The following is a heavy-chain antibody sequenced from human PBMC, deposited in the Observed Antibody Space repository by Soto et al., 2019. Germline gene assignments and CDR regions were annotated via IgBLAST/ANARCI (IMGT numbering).Heavy chain of an antibody. V-gene: IGHV1-69*06. D-gene: IGHD2-21*02. CDR2: IIPLFGTA. CDR3: ASKAACGGDCYAFDS. Sequence: QVYLVQSGAEVKKPGSSVKISCKASGGIFSSNTINWVRQAAGQGLEWMGGIIPLFGTANYAEKFQGRVTITADKSTKTEYMELTSLRSEDTAVYYCASKAACGGDCYAFDSWGQVTVVTVSS. J-gene: IGHJ4*02. CDR1: GGIFSSNT.